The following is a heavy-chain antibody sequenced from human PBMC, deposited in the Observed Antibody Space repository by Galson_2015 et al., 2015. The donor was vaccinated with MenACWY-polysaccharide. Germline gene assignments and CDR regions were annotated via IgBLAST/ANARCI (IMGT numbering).Heavy chain of an antibody. D-gene: IGHD6-13*01. V-gene: IGHV3-7*01. CDR2: IKGDGSEK. J-gene: IGHJ4*02. CDR1: GLSFSIYW. CDR3: ARGGSWSEY. Sequence: SLRLSCAASGLSFSIYWMSWVRRAPGKGLEFVANIKGDGSEKYYVDSVKGRFTISRDNTKNSLYLQMNSLRVEDTAVYYCARGGSWSEYWGQGTLVTVSS.